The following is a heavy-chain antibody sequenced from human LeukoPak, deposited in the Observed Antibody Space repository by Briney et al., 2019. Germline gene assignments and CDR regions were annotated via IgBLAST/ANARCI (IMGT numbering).Heavy chain of an antibody. CDR3: SRGSGWLSVY. Sequence: GGSLKLSCTASGFTFGDYLMSWFRQAPGKGLEWIGFISGGTTEYAASVKGRFTISRDDSTSIAYLQMNSLTTEDTAVYYCSRGSGWLSVYWGQGTLVTVSS. CDR2: ISGGTT. CDR1: GFTFGDYL. J-gene: IGHJ4*02. V-gene: IGHV3-49*03. D-gene: IGHD6-19*01.